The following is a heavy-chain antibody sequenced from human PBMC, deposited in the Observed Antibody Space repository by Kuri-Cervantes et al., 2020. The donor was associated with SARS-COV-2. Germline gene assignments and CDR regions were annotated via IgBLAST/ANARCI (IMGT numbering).Heavy chain of an antibody. CDR3: ASGILYRWEGYFDY. CDR1: GFTFSSYA. V-gene: IGHV3-23*01. Sequence: GVLRLSCAASGFTFSSYAMSWVRQAPGKGLEWVSAISGSGGSTYYADSVKGRFTISRDNSKNTLYLQMNSLRAEDTAVYYCASGILYRWEGYFDYWGQGTLVTVSS. J-gene: IGHJ4*02. CDR2: ISGSGGST. D-gene: IGHD2-15*01.